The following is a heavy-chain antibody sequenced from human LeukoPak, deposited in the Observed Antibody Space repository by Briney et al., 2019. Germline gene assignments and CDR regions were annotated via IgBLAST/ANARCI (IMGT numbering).Heavy chain of an antibody. CDR3: ARGTGCSGTNCRAWFDA. D-gene: IGHD2-2*01. Sequence: GGSLRLSCAASGFSFSRSCILWVRQAPPKGLAGVAGIWYVGSNNYYGDSVKGPFTIPSDNSKNTFHPQVNSLTADDPAVYYRARGTGCSGTNCRAWFDAWGQGSLVTVSS. V-gene: IGHV3-33*01. CDR2: IWYVGSNN. J-gene: IGHJ5*02. CDR1: GFSFSRSC.